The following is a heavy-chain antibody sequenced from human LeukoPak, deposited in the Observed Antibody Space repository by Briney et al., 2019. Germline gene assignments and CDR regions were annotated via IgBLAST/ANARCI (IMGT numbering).Heavy chain of an antibody. Sequence: SETLSLTCTVAGGSISSFYWSWIRQAAGKGLEWIGRIYTSGSTNYNPSLKSRITMSVDTSKNQFSLKLRSVAAADTAVYYCARGSGSYPPLDYWGQGTLVTVSS. D-gene: IGHD3-10*01. CDR2: IYTSGST. V-gene: IGHV4-4*07. CDR1: GGSISSFY. J-gene: IGHJ4*02. CDR3: ARGSGSYPPLDY.